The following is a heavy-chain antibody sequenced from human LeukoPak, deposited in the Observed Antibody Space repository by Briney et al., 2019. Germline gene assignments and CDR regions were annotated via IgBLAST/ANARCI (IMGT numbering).Heavy chain of an antibody. D-gene: IGHD4-17*01. J-gene: IGHJ4*02. CDR2: ISSSSSYI. CDR1: GFTFSSYS. CDR3: ARTTTVTTSSYGY. Sequence: GGSLRLSCAASGFTFSSYSMNWVRQAPGKRLEWVSSISSSSSYIYYADSVKGRFTISRDNAKNSLYLQMNSLRAEDTAVYYCARTTTVTTSSYGYWGQGTLVTVSS. V-gene: IGHV3-21*01.